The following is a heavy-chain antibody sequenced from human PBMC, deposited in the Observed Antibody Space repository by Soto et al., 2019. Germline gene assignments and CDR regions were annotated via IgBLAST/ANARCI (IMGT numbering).Heavy chain of an antibody. CDR2: IGTAGDT. D-gene: IGHD3-10*01. CDR1: GFTFSSYD. CDR3: ARQLKRQDFGAGGRFDYYYYGMDV. J-gene: IGHJ6*02. Sequence: GGSLRLSCAASGFTFSSYDMHWVRQATGKGLEWVSAIGTAGDTYYPGSVKGRFTISRENAKNSLYLQMNSLRAGDTAVYYCARQLKRQDFGAGGRFDYYYYGMDVWGQGTTVTVSS. V-gene: IGHV3-13*01.